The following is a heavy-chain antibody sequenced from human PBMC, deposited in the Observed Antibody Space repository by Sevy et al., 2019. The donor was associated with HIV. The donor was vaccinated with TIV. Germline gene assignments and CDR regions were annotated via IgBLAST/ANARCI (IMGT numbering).Heavy chain of an antibody. V-gene: IGHV4-38-2*02. J-gene: IGHJ5*02. CDR3: ARGSRFLEWVKAPQNNWFDP. Sequence: SETLSLTCTVSGYSISSGYYWGWIRQPPGKGLEWIGSIYHSGSTYYNPSLKSRVTISVDTSKNQFSLTLGSVTAAGTAVYYCARGSRFLEWVKAPQNNWFDPWGQGTLVTVSS. CDR1: GYSISSGYY. CDR2: IYHSGST. D-gene: IGHD3-3*01.